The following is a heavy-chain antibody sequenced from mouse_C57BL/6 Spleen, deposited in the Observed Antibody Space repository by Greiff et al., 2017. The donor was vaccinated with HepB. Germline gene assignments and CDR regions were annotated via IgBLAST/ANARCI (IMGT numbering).Heavy chain of an antibody. J-gene: IGHJ4*01. CDR3: AKGGSSGYDAMDY. Sequence: VQLKESGPGLVQPSQSLSITCTVSGFSLTSYGVHWVRQSPGKGLEWLGVIWRGGSTDYNAAFMSRLSITKDNSKSQVFFKMNSLQADDTAIYYCAKGGSSGYDAMDYWGQGTSVTVSS. V-gene: IGHV2-5*01. D-gene: IGHD3-2*02. CDR2: IWRGGST. CDR1: GFSLTSYG.